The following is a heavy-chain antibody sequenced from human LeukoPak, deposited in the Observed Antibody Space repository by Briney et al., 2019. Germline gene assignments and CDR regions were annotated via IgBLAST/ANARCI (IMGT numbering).Heavy chain of an antibody. Sequence: PGGSLRLSCAASGFTFSNYAMNWVRQAPGGGLEGVLSVGFSDDYTFYADSAKGRFTISRDNSKNTLYLQMDSLRAEDTAVYYCASSPLCRSADCSNYYYYFYMDVWGKGTTVTVSS. D-gene: IGHD2-2*01. CDR2: VGFSDDYT. V-gene: IGHV3-23*01. CDR3: ASSPLCRSADCSNYYYYFYMDV. CDR1: GFTFSNYA. J-gene: IGHJ6*03.